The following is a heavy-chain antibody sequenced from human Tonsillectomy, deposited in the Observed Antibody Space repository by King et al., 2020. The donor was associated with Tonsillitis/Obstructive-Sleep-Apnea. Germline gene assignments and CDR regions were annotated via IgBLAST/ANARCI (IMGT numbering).Heavy chain of an antibody. Sequence: QLTESGPGLLKPSETLSLTCTVSDGSISSNSWSWIRQPPGKGLEWIGRVYYSGGTNYNPSLKSRVTISVDTSKKQFSLKVTSVTAADTAVYYCARVGEGEGSSPRGYYYYYYMDVWGKGTTVTVSS. CDR1: DGSISSNS. J-gene: IGHJ6*03. D-gene: IGHD6-6*01. CDR3: ARVGEGEGSSPRGYYYYYYMDV. CDR2: VYYSGGT. V-gene: IGHV4-59*01.